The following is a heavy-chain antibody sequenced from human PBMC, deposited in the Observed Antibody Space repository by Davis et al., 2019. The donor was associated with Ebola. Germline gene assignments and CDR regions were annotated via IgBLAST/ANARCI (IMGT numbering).Heavy chain of an antibody. J-gene: IGHJ4*02. Sequence: MPSETLSLTCAVSGGSISSSNWWRWVRQPPGKGLEWIGEIYHSGSTNYNPSLKSRVTISVDKSKNQLSLKLSSVTAADTAVYYCARVRMTTVTYFDYWGQGTLVTVSS. CDR2: IYHSGST. CDR3: ARVRMTTVTYFDY. V-gene: IGHV4-4*02. D-gene: IGHD4-17*01. CDR1: GGSISSSNW.